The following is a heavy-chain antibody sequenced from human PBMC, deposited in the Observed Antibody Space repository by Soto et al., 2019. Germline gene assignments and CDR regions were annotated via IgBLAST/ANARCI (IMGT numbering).Heavy chain of an antibody. J-gene: IGHJ6*02. V-gene: IGHV4-34*01. CDR1: GGSFSGYY. CDR3: ARKGMLRLLWFGDPTQYGMDV. D-gene: IGHD3-10*01. Sequence: SETLSLTCAVYGGSFSGYYWSWIRQPPGKGLEWIGEINHSGSTNYNPSLKSRVTISVDTSKNQFSLKLSSVTAADTAVYYCARKGMLRLLWFGDPTQYGMDVWGQGTTVTVSS. CDR2: INHSGST.